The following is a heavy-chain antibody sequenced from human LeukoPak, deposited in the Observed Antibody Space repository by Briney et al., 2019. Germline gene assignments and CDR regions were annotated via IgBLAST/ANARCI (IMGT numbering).Heavy chain of an antibody. J-gene: IGHJ5*02. D-gene: IGHD1-26*01. CDR3: ARDSRLNSGIIRGDNWFDP. CDR2: IIPIFGTA. CDR1: GGTFSIYA. Sequence: ASVKVSCKASGGTFSIYAISWVRQAPGQGLEWMGGIIPIFGTANYAQKFQGRVTITADESTSTAYMELSSLRSEDTAVYYCARDSRLNSGIIRGDNWFDPWGQGTLVTVSS. V-gene: IGHV1-69*13.